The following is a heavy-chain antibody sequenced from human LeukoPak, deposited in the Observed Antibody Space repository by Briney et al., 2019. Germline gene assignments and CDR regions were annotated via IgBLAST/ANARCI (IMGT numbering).Heavy chain of an antibody. CDR1: GGSFSDYY. V-gene: IGHV4-34*01. CDR3: ARAGFALAPHRGTPFDY. Sequence: SETLSLTCAVYGGSFSDYYWSWIRQPPGKGLEWIGEINHGGSTNYNPSLKSRITISVDTSKNQFSLKLSSVTAADTAMYYCARAGFALAPHRGTPFDYWGQGNLVTVPS. J-gene: IGHJ4*02. D-gene: IGHD1-1*01. CDR2: INHGGST.